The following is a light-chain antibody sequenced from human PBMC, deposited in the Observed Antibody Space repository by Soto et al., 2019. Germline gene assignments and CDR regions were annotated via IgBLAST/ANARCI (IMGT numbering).Light chain of an antibody. V-gene: IGKV1-33*01. CDR1: QNINNY. Sequence: DIQMTQSPSTLSASVGDRVTITCQASQNINNYLNWYQQKPGRAPKLLIYDASNLEAGVPSRFRGSGSGTYFTFTISRLQPEEIATYDCQQYENLPTFGQGTRLEI. J-gene: IGKJ5*01. CDR3: QQYENLPT. CDR2: DAS.